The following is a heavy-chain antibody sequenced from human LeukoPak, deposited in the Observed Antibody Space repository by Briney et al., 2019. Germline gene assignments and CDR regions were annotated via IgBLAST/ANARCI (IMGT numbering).Heavy chain of an antibody. CDR2: LTYDGSDK. V-gene: IGHV3-30-3*01. CDR3: ARGSGNPFDYFYH. D-gene: IGHD1-26*01. Sequence: GRSLRLSCAASGFTFRNYAMHWVRQAPGKGLEWVATLTYDGSDKDYADSVKGRFTISRANSKNTLYLQMNGLRAEDTAVYYRARGSGNPFDYFYHRGQGNLGTVSS. CDR1: GFTFRNYA. J-gene: IGHJ4*02.